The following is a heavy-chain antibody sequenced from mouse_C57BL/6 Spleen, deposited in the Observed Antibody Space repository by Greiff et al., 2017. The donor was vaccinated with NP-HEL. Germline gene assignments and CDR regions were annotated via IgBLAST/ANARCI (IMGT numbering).Heavy chain of an antibody. V-gene: IGHV1-64*01. CDR1: GYTFTSYW. CDR3: AREGGYDEYYYAMDY. Sequence: QVHVKQPGAELVKPGASVKLSCKASGYTFTSYWMHWVKQRPGQGLEWIGMIHPNSGSTNYNEKFKSKATLTVDKSSSTAYMQLSSLTSEDSAVYYCAREGGYDEYYYAMDYWGQGTSVTVSS. J-gene: IGHJ4*01. CDR2: IHPNSGST. D-gene: IGHD2-2*01.